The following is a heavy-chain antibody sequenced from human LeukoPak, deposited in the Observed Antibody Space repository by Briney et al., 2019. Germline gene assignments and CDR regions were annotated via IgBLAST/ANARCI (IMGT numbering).Heavy chain of an antibody. D-gene: IGHD1-26*01. Sequence: GRSLRLSCAAPGFTFSSYAMHWVRQAPGKGLEWVAVISYDGSNKYYADSVKGRFTISRDNSKNTLYLQMNRLRAEDTAVYYCARGPPDRIVGYWGQGTLVTVSS. CDR3: ARGPPDRIVGY. CDR1: GFTFSSYA. J-gene: IGHJ4*02. CDR2: ISYDGSNK. V-gene: IGHV3-30*01.